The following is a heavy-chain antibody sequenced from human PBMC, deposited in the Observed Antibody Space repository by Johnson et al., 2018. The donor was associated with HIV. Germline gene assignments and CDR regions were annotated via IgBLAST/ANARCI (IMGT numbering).Heavy chain of an antibody. D-gene: IGHD3-22*01. CDR2: IRYDGDIT. CDR1: GFTFSNYG. V-gene: IGHV3-30*02. CDR3: AKGQSSGYPKDAFDI. J-gene: IGHJ3*02. Sequence: QVQLVESGGGVVQPGRSLRLSCAASGFTFSNYGMHWVRQAPGKGLEWVAFIRYDGDITYYVDSVKGRFTSSRDNSKNTLYLQMNSLRTEDTAMYYCAKGQSSGYPKDAFDIWGRGTIVTISS.